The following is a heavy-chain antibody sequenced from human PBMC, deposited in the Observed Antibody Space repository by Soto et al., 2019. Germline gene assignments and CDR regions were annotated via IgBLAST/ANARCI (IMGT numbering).Heavy chain of an antibody. CDR3: AREPTGEGEEMFEI. V-gene: IGHV1-18*01. J-gene: IGHJ4*02. Sequence: ASVXVSFKSSGYTFSNYGISWVRQAPGQGLEWMGWISAYNGNIKFAQKVQGRVTMTTDTFTSTAYMELRSLRSDDTDVYYCAREPTGEGEEMFEIWGQGTLVTVSS. D-gene: IGHD3-10*01. CDR2: ISAYNGNI. CDR1: GYTFSNYG.